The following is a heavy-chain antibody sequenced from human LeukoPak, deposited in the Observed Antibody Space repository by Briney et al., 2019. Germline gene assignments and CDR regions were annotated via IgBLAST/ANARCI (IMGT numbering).Heavy chain of an antibody. CDR2: IYSGGSI. D-gene: IGHD5-18*01. J-gene: IGHJ4*02. CDR1: GFTVSSNY. CDR3: ASGKETSMAQGY. Sequence: PGGSLRLSCAESGFTVSSNYMTWVRQAPGKGLEWVSVIYSGGSIYYADSVKGRFTISRDISKNTVDLQLNSLRAEDTAVYYCASGKETSMAQGYWGQGTLVTVSS. V-gene: IGHV3-53*01.